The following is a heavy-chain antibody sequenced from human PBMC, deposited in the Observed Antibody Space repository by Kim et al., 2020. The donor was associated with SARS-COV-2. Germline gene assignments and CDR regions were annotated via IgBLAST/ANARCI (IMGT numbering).Heavy chain of an antibody. J-gene: IGHJ3*02. V-gene: IGHV3-7*03. D-gene: IGHD6-19*01. CDR3: AREISSGWEYDAFDI. Sequence: DYFKGRYTLPRNTAKNSLYMEMTSLRAEDTAVYYCAREISSGWEYDAFDIWGQGTMVTVSS.